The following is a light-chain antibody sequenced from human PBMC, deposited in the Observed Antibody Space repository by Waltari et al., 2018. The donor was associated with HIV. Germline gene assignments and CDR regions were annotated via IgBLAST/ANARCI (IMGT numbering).Light chain of an antibody. CDR3: ATWDDSLNGWV. Sequence: QSVLTQPPSASGTPGQRVTISCSGSSSNIGGNTVSWYQQIPGTAPKLLIYSNNPRPSGVPDRFSGSRSCTPASLASSGLQSEDETDYYCATWDDSLNGWVFGGGTKLTVL. V-gene: IGLV1-44*01. CDR2: SNN. CDR1: SSNIGGNT. J-gene: IGLJ3*02.